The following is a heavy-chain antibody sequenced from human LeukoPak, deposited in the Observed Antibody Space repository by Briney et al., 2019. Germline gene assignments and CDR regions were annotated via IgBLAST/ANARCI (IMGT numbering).Heavy chain of an antibody. Sequence: ASVKVSFKASGYTFTSYDINWVRQAPGQGLEWMGWINPNSGDTNYAQKFQGRVTMTRDTSISTAYMELNRLTSDDTAVYYCAREEGSYPESLDYWGQGTLVTVSS. V-gene: IGHV1-2*02. CDR2: INPNSGDT. CDR3: AREEGSYPESLDY. D-gene: IGHD2-15*01. J-gene: IGHJ4*02. CDR1: GYTFTSYD.